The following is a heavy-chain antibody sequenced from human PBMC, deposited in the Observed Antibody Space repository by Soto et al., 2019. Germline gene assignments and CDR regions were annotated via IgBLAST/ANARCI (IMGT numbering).Heavy chain of an antibody. CDR2: IWYDGSNT. D-gene: IGHD4-17*01. Sequence: QVQLVESGGGVVQPGTSLRLSCTTSGFTFSSFGMHWVRQAPGKGLEWVAVIWYDGSNTYYGDSVKGRFTISRDNSKNTLYMQMNSLRAEDAAVYYCARDSSSVTHGHYLDHWGQGTLVTVPS. V-gene: IGHV3-33*01. CDR1: GFTFSSFG. J-gene: IGHJ4*02. CDR3: ARDSSSVTHGHYLDH.